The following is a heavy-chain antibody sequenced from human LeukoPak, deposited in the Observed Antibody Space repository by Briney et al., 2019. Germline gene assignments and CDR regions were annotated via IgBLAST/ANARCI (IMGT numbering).Heavy chain of an antibody. CDR2: IYYNGNT. D-gene: IGHD4-11*01. CDR3: VRHIQSPSFDP. Sequence: SETLSLTCIVSGGSITINGYYWAWVRQPPGTGLEWIGSIYYNGNTYYNASLKSRVTISAVTSTNHFSLKLTSVTAADTAVYFCVRHIQSPSFDPWGQGTLVTVSS. J-gene: IGHJ5*02. V-gene: IGHV4-39*01. CDR1: GGSITINGYY.